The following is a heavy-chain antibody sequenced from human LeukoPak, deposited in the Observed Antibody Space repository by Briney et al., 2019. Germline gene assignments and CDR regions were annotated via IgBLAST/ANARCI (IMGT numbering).Heavy chain of an antibody. D-gene: IGHD3-10*01. CDR3: ARLTPGKNWFDP. CDR2: MYHSGIT. V-gene: IGHV4-38-2*02. J-gene: IGHJ5*02. Sequence: PSETLSLTCTVYGYSINSAFYWGWIRQPPGKGLEWIGTMYHSGITYYNLSLKSRVTISVDTSKNQFSLKLNSVTAADTAVYYCARLTPGKNWFDPWGHGTLVTVSS. CDR1: GYSINSAFY.